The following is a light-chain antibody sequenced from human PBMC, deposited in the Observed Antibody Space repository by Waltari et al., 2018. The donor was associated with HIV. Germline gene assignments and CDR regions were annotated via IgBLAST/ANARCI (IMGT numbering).Light chain of an antibody. CDR1: QSVFVSSNKRNY. Sequence: DIVMTQSPHSLAVSLGARATINCKSSQSVFVSSNKRNYISSYQQKPGQPPKLIIYWASTRPSGVPDRFSGSGSGTNFTLSISSLQAEDVAVYFCQQTYTTPPTFGGGTKVEI. V-gene: IGKV4-1*01. J-gene: IGKJ4*01. CDR2: WAS. CDR3: QQTYTTPPT.